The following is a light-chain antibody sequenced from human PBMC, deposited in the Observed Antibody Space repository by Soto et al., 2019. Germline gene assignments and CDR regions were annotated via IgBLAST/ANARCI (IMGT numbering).Light chain of an antibody. Sequence: DIQMTQSPSTLSASVGDRVTITCRASQSISSGLAWYQQKPGKDPKLLIYKASSLESGVPSRFSGSGSGTEFTLTISSLQPDDFATYYCQQYDTYSTFGQGTKVEIK. V-gene: IGKV1-5*03. J-gene: IGKJ1*01. CDR2: KAS. CDR3: QQYDTYST. CDR1: QSISSG.